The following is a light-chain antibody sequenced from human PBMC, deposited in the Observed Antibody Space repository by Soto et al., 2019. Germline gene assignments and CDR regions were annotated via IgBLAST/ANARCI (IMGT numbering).Light chain of an antibody. CDR3: QQVNSYPYT. CDR1: QGISSY. J-gene: IGKJ2*01. Sequence: DIQLTQSPSFLSASVGDRVTITCRASQGISSYLGWYQQKPGKAPNLLIFAASTLQAGVPSRFSGSGSGTEFTLTISDLQPEDCATYYCQQVNSYPYTFGQGTTLEI. V-gene: IGKV1-9*01. CDR2: AAS.